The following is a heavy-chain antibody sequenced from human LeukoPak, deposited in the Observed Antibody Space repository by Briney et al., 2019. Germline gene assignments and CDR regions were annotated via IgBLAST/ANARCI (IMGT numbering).Heavy chain of an antibody. CDR3: ARDATPWVYSSSAVAGDY. J-gene: IGHJ4*02. CDR2: IYTSGST. D-gene: IGHD6-6*01. CDR1: GGSISSGTYY. V-gene: IGHV4-61*02. Sequence: PSETLSLTCTVSGGSISSGTYYWSWIPQPAGLGLEWIGRIYTSGSTNYNPSLKSRVTISVDTSKNQFSLKLSSVTAADTAVYYCARDATPWVYSSSAVAGDYWGQGTLVTVSS.